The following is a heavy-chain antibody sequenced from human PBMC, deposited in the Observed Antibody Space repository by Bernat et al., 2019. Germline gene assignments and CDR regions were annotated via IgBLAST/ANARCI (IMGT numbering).Heavy chain of an antibody. D-gene: IGHD3-16*01. J-gene: IGHJ6*02. Sequence: QVQLVESGGGVVQPGRSLRLSCAASGFTFSSYGMHRVRQAPGKGLEWVAVIWYDGSNKYYAASVKGRFTISRDNSKNTLYLQMNSLRAEDTAVYYCARSLGAERDLYYYGMDVWGQGTTVTVSS. V-gene: IGHV3-33*01. CDR3: ARSLGAERDLYYYGMDV. CDR1: GFTFSSYG. CDR2: IWYDGSNK.